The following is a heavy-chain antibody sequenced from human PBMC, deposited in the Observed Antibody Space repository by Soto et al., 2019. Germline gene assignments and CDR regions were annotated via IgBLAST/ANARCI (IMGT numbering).Heavy chain of an antibody. D-gene: IGHD2-8*01. Sequence: SETLSLTCTVSGGSISSYYWSWIRQPPGKGLEWIGYIYYSGSTNYNPSLKSRVTISVDTSKNQFSLKLSSVTAADTAVYYCARGLYAGWSPYDAFDIWGQGTMVTVS. CDR1: GGSISSYY. J-gene: IGHJ3*02. CDR2: IYYSGST. CDR3: ARGLYAGWSPYDAFDI. V-gene: IGHV4-59*01.